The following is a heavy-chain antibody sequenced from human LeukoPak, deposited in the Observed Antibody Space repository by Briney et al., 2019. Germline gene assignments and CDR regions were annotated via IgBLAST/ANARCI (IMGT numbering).Heavy chain of an antibody. CDR2: ISDSGGST. J-gene: IGHJ6*02. V-gene: IGHV3-64D*09. Sequence: GGSPRLSCSASGFPFSSYAMHWLRPAPGKGLEYVSAISDSGGSTYYADSVKGRFTISRDNSKNTLYLQMSSLRAEDTAVYFCVRGYSFGPYGMDVWGQGTTVTVSS. CDR3: VRGYSFGPYGMDV. CDR1: GFPFSSYA. D-gene: IGHD2-15*01.